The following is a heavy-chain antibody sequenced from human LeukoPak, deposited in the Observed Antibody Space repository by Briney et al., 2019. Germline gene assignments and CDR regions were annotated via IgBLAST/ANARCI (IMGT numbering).Heavy chain of an antibody. V-gene: IGHV3-53*04. D-gene: IGHD6-19*01. CDR2: IYSGNTT. Sequence: SGGSLRLSCAASGFTVSSNYMSWVRQAPGKGLEWVSVIYSGNTTYYADSVKGRFTISRHNSKNTLYLQMNNLRTEDTAVYYCARGKKWLRDYWGQGTLVTVSS. CDR1: GFTVSSNY. J-gene: IGHJ4*02. CDR3: ARGKKWLRDY.